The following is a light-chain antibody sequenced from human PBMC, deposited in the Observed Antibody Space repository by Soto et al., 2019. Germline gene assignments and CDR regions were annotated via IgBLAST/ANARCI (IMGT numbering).Light chain of an antibody. J-gene: IGKJ5*01. CDR3: QQRGSWPAT. V-gene: IGKV3-11*01. CDR1: QSVSSN. Sequence: VLTQSPGTLSLSPGARATLFCRASQSVSSNLAWYQQKPGQAPTLVIYDASYRASGIPGRFSGSGSGTDFTLTISSLEPEDSAVYYCQQRGSWPATFGPGTRLEIK. CDR2: DAS.